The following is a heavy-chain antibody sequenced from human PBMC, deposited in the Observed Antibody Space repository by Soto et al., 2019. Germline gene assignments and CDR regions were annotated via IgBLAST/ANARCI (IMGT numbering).Heavy chain of an antibody. CDR2: IIGSGTST. CDR1: GFTFSSYT. D-gene: IGHD1-26*01. CDR3: AKKGSPSGDPKNWYFDL. J-gene: IGHJ2*01. Sequence: GGSLRLSCAASGFTFSSYTMTWVRQAPGKGLEWISVIIGSGTSTYYADSVKGRFTISRDNSKNTLYLQMIGLRAEDTAVYYCAKKGSPSGDPKNWYFDLWGRGALVTVSS. V-gene: IGHV3-23*01.